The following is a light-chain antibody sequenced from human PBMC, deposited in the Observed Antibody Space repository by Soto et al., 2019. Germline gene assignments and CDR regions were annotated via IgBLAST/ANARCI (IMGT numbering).Light chain of an antibody. Sequence: QSVLTQPPSASGTPGQRVTISCSGSSSNIGSYYVYWYQQLPGTAPKLLIYRNNQLPSGVPDRFSGSKSGTSASLAISGLRSEDEADYYCAAWDDSLSGVVFGGGTKLTVL. CDR1: SSNIGSYY. V-gene: IGLV1-47*01. CDR2: RNN. J-gene: IGLJ2*01. CDR3: AAWDDSLSGVV.